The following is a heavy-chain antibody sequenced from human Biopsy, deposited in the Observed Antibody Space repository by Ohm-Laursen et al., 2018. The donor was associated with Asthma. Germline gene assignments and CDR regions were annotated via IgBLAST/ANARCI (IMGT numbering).Heavy chain of an antibody. CDR1: GFTFSDYY. D-gene: IGHD6-19*01. CDR3: ARGDSSGWSHYYFDY. V-gene: IGHV3-11*01. CDR2: ISASGNST. J-gene: IGHJ4*02. Sequence: SLRLSCSASGFTFSDYYMSWIRQAPGKGPERVSTISASGNSTYYGDSVRGRFTISRDFYKNTLYLQMDSLRAEDTAVYYCARGDSSGWSHYYFDYWGQGTLVTVSS.